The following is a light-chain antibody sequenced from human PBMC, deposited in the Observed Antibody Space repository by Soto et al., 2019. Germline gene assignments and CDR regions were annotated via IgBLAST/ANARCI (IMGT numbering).Light chain of an antibody. CDR1: QSISSY. V-gene: IGKV1-5*01. Sequence: DIQMAQSPASLSASVGDRVTITCRASQSISSYLNWYQQKPGKAPKLLIYDASSLESRVPSRFSGSGSGTEFTRTISSLQPDDFATYYCQQYNSYSTFGQGTRLEIK. J-gene: IGKJ5*01. CDR2: DAS. CDR3: QQYNSYST.